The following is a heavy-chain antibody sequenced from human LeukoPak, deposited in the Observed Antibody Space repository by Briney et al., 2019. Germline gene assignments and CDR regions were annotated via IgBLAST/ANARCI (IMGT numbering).Heavy chain of an antibody. J-gene: IGHJ4*02. D-gene: IGHD3-3*01. CDR3: AKGEWLLDKYFDY. CDR2: ISGSGGST. Sequence: PGGSLRLSCAASGFSFSSYAMSWVRQAPGKGLEWVSAISGSGGSTYYADSVKGRFTISRDNSKNTLYLQMNSLRAEDTAVYYCAKGEWLLDKYFDYWGQGTLVTVSS. CDR1: GFSFSSYA. V-gene: IGHV3-23*01.